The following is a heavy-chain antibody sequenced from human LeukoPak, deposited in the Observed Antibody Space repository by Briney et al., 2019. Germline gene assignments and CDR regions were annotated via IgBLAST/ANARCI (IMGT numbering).Heavy chain of an antibody. CDR1: GFTFSSYE. Sequence: EGSLRLSCAASGFTFSSYELNWVRQAPGNALEWVAYIRKDGSEKYYVDSVKGRFTISRDNAKNSLYLQMNSLRAEDTAVYYCARHTSGQPFDYWGQGTLVTVSS. CDR2: IRKDGSEK. V-gene: IGHV3-7*03. CDR3: ARHTSGQPFDY. J-gene: IGHJ4*02. D-gene: IGHD6-19*01.